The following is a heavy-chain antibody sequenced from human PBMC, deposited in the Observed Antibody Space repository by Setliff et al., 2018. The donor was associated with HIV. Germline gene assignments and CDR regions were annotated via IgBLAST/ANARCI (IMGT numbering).Heavy chain of an antibody. V-gene: IGHV1-24*01. J-gene: IGHJ4*02. CDR2: FDPELGET. CDR3: ATDNREGVGTPYYFDY. D-gene: IGHD1-26*01. Sequence: ASVKVSCKVSGYTLTKLSMHWVRQAPEKGLEWMGGFDPELGETSFAQNFRGRLTMTQDTSTDTAYMELTSLRSDDTAMYYCATDNREGVGTPYYFDYWGQGTQVTVS. CDR1: GYTLTKLS.